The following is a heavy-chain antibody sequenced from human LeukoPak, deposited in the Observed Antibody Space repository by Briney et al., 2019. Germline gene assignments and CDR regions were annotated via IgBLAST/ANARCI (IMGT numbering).Heavy chain of an antibody. CDR1: RFAFSNFA. Sequence: GGSLRLSCAASRFAFSNFAMSWVRQAPGKGLEWVSVIYSGGSTYYADSVKGRFTISRDNSKNTLYLQMNSLRAEDTAVYYCARAQYYYDSSGYSYWGQGTLVTVSS. V-gene: IGHV3-53*01. CDR3: ARAQYYYDSSGYSY. CDR2: IYSGGST. D-gene: IGHD3-22*01. J-gene: IGHJ4*02.